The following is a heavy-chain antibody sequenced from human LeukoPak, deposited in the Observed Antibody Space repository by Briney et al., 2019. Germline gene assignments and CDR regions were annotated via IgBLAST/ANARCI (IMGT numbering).Heavy chain of an antibody. Sequence: ASVKVSCKASGGTFSSYAISWVRQAPGQGLEWMGWINPNSGGTNYAQKFQGRVTMTRDTSISTAYMELSRLRSDDTAVYYCARGCSSTSCSYYYMDVWGKGTTVTVSS. V-gene: IGHV1-2*02. J-gene: IGHJ6*03. CDR2: INPNSGGT. D-gene: IGHD2-2*01. CDR1: GGTFSSYA. CDR3: ARGCSSTSCSYYYMDV.